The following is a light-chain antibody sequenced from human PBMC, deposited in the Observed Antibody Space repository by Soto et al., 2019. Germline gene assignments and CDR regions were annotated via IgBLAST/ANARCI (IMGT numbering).Light chain of an antibody. Sequence: IQTTQRQTLLSASIGEGVTITCQASQDISNYLNWYQQKPGKAPKLLIYDASNLETGVPSRFSGSESGTDFTFTFGVLQLEDIATYYCQQYDNLRLTFGGGTKVDIK. V-gene: IGKV1-33*01. CDR1: QDISNY. CDR3: QQYDNLRLT. J-gene: IGKJ4*01. CDR2: DAS.